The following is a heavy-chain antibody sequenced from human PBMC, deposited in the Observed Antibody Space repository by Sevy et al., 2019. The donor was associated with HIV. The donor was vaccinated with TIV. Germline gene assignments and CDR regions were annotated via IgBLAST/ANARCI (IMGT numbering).Heavy chain of an antibody. V-gene: IGHV3-48*01. D-gene: IGHD3-22*01. CDR1: GFTFSRYS. CDR3: AKSGYFDTSGLIDY. J-gene: IGHJ4*02. Sequence: GGSLRLSCAASGFTFSRYSMNWVRQAPGKGLEWVSYISSHGSTLYYADSVKGRFTISRDNAVNSLYLQMNSLRAEDTAVYYCAKSGYFDTSGLIDYWGQGTLVTVSS. CDR2: ISSHGSTL.